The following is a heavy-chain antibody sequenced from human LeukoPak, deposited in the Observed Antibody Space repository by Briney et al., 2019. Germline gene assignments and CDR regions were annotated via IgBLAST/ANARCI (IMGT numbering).Heavy chain of an antibody. J-gene: IGHJ6*02. V-gene: IGHV3-48*01. CDR2: ISSSSSTI. Sequence: GGSLRLSCAASGFTFSSYSMNWVRQAPGKGLEWVSYISSSSSTIYYADSVKGRFTISRDNAKNSLYLQMNSLRAEDTAVYYCARENVAGTVYYYGMDVWGQGTTVTVSS. CDR1: GFTFSSYS. CDR3: ARENVAGTVYYYGMDV. D-gene: IGHD6-19*01.